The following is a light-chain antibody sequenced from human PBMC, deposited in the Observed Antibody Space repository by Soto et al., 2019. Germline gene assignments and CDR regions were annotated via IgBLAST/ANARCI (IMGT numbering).Light chain of an antibody. J-gene: IGKJ2*01. CDR2: AAS. V-gene: IGKV1-12*01. CDR1: QGISSW. CDR3: QQVYDFPHT. Sequence: DIPMTQSPSSVSASVGDRVTITCRASQGISSWLAWYQQKPGKAPKLLIYAASSLQSGVPSRFTGRASRTYFTLTISSLQPEDFATYYCQQVYDFPHTFGQGTKVEV.